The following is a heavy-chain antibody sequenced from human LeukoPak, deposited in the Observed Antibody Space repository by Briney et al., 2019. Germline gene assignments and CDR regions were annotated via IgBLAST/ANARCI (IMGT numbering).Heavy chain of an antibody. CDR1: GFTFSSYA. V-gene: IGHV3-23*01. CDR3: ANARTYYDFWSASGY. CDR2: ISASGGST. D-gene: IGHD3-3*01. Sequence: GGSLRLSCSASGFTFSSYAMNWVRQAPGKGLEWVSAISASGGSTYYADSVKGRFTISRDNSKNTLYLQMNSLRAEDAAVYYCANARTYYDFWSASGYWGQGTLVTVSS. J-gene: IGHJ4*02.